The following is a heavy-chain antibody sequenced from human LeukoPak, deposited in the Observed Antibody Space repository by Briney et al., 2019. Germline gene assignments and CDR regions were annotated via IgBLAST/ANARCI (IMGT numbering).Heavy chain of an antibody. CDR3: AELGITMIGGV. CDR2: ISGSGSGGST. J-gene: IGHJ6*04. V-gene: IGHV3-23*01. CDR1: GFTLSNSA. Sequence: GGSLRLSCAASGFTLSNSAMSWVRQAPGKGLEWVSNISGSGSGGSTYYADSVKGRFTISRDNAKNSLYLQMNSLRAEDTAVYYCAELGITMIGGVWGKGTTVTISS. D-gene: IGHD3-10*02.